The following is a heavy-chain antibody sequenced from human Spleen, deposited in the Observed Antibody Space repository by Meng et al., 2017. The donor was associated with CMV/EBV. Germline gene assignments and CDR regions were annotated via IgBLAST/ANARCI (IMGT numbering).Heavy chain of an antibody. CDR3: ARAEDCGTDCYELLFDS. CDR1: GGAFSGYY. CDR2: INHSGST. D-gene: IGHD2-21*01. J-gene: IGHJ4*02. V-gene: IGHV4-34*01. Sequence: SETLSLTCAVYGGAFSGYYWGWIRQPPGKGLEWTGEINHSGSTNYNPSLKSRVTISVDTSKNQFSLNLSSVTAADTAVYYCARAEDCGTDCYELLFDSWGQGTLVTVSS.